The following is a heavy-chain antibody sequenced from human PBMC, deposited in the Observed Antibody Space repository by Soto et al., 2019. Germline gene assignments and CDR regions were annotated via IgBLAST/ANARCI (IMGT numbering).Heavy chain of an antibody. J-gene: IGHJ4*02. V-gene: IGHV5-10-1*01. Sequence: GESLKISCKGSGYSFAGYCITWVRQKPGKGLEWMGRIDPSDSQTYYSPSFRGHVTISVTKSITTVFLQWSSLRASDTAMYYCARQIYDADTGPNFQYYFDSWGRGTPVTVSS. CDR2: IDPSDSQT. CDR1: GYSFAGYC. CDR3: ARQIYDADTGPNFQYYFDS. D-gene: IGHD5-18*01.